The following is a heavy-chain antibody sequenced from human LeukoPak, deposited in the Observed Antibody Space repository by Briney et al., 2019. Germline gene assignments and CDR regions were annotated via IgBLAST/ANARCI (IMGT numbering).Heavy chain of an antibody. D-gene: IGHD1-7*01. V-gene: IGHV4-59*08. CDR3: ARLGGNSQDY. CDR2: IYYSGST. CDR1: GGSISSSY. Sequence: PSETLSLTCTVSGGSISSSYCSWIRKPPGKGLGWIGYIYYSGSTNYNPSLKSRVTISVDTSKNQFSLKLSSVTAADTAVYYCARLGGNSQDYWGQGALVTVSS. J-gene: IGHJ4*02.